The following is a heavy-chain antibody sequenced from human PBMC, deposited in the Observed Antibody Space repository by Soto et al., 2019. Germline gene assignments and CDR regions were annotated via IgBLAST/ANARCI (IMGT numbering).Heavy chain of an antibody. CDR3: AREGSGYNF. J-gene: IGHJ4*02. CDR1: GGSFSNFG. Sequence: SVKVSCKASGGSFSNFGISWVRQAPGQGLEWMGGIVPVFGRPNYAQRFRGRLTITADESTSTGYVELISLRSDDTAVYYCAREGSGYNFWGQGTQVTVSS. D-gene: IGHD5-12*01. CDR2: IVPVFGRP. V-gene: IGHV1-69*13.